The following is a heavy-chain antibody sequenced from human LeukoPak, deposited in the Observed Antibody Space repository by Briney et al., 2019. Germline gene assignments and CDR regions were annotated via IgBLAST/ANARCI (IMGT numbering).Heavy chain of an antibody. D-gene: IGHD4-11*01. CDR1: GGTFSSYA. CDR2: IIPIFGTA. V-gene: IGHV1-69*13. Sequence: ASVKVSCKASGGTFSSYAISWVRQAPGQGLEWMGGIIPIFGTANYAQKFQGRVTITADESTSTAHMELSSLRSEDTAVYYCANTVTSYYYYGMDVWGQGTTVTVSS. CDR3: ANTVTSYYYYGMDV. J-gene: IGHJ6*02.